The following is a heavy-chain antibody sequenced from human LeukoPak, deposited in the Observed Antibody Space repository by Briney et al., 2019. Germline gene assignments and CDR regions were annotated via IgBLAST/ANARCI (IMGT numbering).Heavy chain of an antibody. J-gene: IGHJ5*02. CDR2: IGSDGKTT. Sequence: GGSLRLSCAASGFTFSTYGTHWVRQAPGKGLEWVAVIGSDGKTTYYADSVKGRFTISRDNSKNTLYLQMNSLRAEDTAVYYCAKDYSKTSYYGSGTYYRPNWFDPWGQGTLVTVSS. CDR3: AKDYSKTSYYGSGTYYRPNWFDP. V-gene: IGHV3-30*18. D-gene: IGHD3-10*01. CDR1: GFTFSTYG.